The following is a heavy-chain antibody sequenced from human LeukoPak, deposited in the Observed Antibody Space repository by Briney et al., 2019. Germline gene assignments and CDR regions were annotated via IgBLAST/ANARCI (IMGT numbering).Heavy chain of an antibody. J-gene: IGHJ4*02. D-gene: IGHD3-9*01. CDR1: GGSISSGSYY. Sequence: SETLSLTCTVSGGSISSGSYYWSWIRQPAGKGLEWIGRIYTSGSTNYNPSLKSRVTISVDTSKNQFSLKLSSVTAADTAVYYCARARPDYDILTGYYGELRGYYFDYWGQGTLVTVSS. V-gene: IGHV4-61*02. CDR2: IYTSGST. CDR3: ARARPDYDILTGYYGELRGYYFDY.